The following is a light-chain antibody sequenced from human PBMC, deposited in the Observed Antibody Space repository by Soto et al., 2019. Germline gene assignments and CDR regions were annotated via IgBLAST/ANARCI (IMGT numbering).Light chain of an antibody. V-gene: IGKV3-11*01. J-gene: IGKJ1*01. CDR3: QQRSNWGGT. CDR2: DAS. Sequence: EIVLTQSPATLSLSPGESATLSCRASQSVSSYLAWYQQKPGQAPRLLIYDASNRATGIPARFSGSGSGTDFNLTISSLEPEDLAVYYCQQRSNWGGTFGHGTKVEIK. CDR1: QSVSSY.